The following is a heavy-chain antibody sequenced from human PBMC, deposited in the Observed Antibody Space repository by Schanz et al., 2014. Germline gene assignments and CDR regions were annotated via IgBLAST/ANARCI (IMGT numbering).Heavy chain of an antibody. CDR1: GFTFSASA. CDR2: ISDSGDST. J-gene: IGHJ4*02. Sequence: EMQLLESGGGLAQPGGSLKLSCAASGFTFSASAMHWVRQAPGKGLEWVSDISDSGDSTHYADSVKGRFTISRDNAKNSLFLQMNSLSAEDTAVYYCAKVAPAATYLDSWGLGTLVTVSS. CDR3: AKVAPAATYLDS. V-gene: IGHV3-48*03. D-gene: IGHD2-2*01.